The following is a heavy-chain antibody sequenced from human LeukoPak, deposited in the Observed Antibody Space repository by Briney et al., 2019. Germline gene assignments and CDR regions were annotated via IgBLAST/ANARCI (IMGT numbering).Heavy chain of an antibody. CDR3: ARGITMVQGVPIGY. CDR1: GYTFTSYD. D-gene: IGHD3-10*01. V-gene: IGHV1-8*01. CDR2: MNPNSGNT. Sequence: ASVKVSCKASGYTFTSYDINWVRQATGQGLEWMGWMNPNSGNTGYAQKFQGRVTKTRNTSISTAYMELSSLRSEDTAVYYCARGITMVQGVPIGYWGQGTLVTVSS. J-gene: IGHJ4*02.